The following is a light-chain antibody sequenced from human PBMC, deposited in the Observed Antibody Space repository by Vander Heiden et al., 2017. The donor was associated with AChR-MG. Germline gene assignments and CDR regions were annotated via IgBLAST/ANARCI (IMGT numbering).Light chain of an antibody. V-gene: IGKV1-13*02. CDR1: QGISSA. J-gene: IGKJ4*01. CDR3: QQFNSYPT. Sequence: AIQLTQSPSSLSAFVGDRVTITCRASQGISSALAWYQQTPGRAPKLLIYDASSLESGVPSRFSGSGYGTDFTLTISSLQPEDFATYYCQQFNSYPTFGGGTKVEIK. CDR2: DAS.